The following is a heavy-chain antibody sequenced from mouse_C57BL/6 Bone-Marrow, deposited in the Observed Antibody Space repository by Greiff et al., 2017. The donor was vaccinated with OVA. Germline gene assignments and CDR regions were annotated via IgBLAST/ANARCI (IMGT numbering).Heavy chain of an antibody. J-gene: IGHJ3*01. CDR3: TRGGLRRWFAY. D-gene: IGHD2-4*01. Sequence: EVQRVESGGGLVQPGGSMKLSCAASGFTFSDAWMDWVRQSPAKGLEWVAAIRNKANNHATYYAESVKGRFTISRDDSKSSVYLQMNSLRAEDTGIYYCTRGGLRRWFAYWGQGTLVTVSA. V-gene: IGHV6-6*01. CDR1: GFTFSDAW. CDR2: IRNKANNHAT.